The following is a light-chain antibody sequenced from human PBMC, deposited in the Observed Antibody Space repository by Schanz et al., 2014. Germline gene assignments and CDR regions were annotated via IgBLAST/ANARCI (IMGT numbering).Light chain of an antibody. CDR3: QHYSLSPL. V-gene: IGKV3-20*01. CDR1: QSVSSSY. J-gene: IGKJ1*01. CDR2: GAS. Sequence: EIVLTQSPATLSLSPGERATLSCRASQSVSSSYLAWYQQKPGQAPRLLIYGASNRASGIPDRFSGSGSGTDFTLTISRLEPEDFAVYYCQHYSLSPLFGQGTKVDI.